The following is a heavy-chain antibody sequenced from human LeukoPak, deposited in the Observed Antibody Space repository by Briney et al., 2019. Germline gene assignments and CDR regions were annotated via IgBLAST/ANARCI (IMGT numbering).Heavy chain of an antibody. CDR2: INHSGST. D-gene: IGHD3-10*01. CDR3: ARTTEEYYGSGKYRKYYSYYYYMDV. Sequence: SETLSLTCAVYGGSFSGYYWSWIRQPPGKGLEWIGEINHSGSTNYNPSLKSRVTISVDTSKNQFSLKLSSVTAADTAVYYCARTTEEYYGSGKYRKYYSYYYYMDVWGKGTTVTVSS. CDR1: GGSFSGYY. V-gene: IGHV4-34*01. J-gene: IGHJ6*03.